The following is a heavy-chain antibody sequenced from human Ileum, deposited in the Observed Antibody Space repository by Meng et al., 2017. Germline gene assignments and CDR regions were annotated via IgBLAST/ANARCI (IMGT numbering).Heavy chain of an antibody. CDR1: GFNFSDFY. J-gene: IGHJ4*02. CDR3: AKSPRGIDFDD. V-gene: IGHV3-11*01. D-gene: IGHD3-10*01. Sequence: QVQLVESGGALVKPGASLRLSCAASGFNFSDFYTGWVRQAPGKGLEFIAYISAIGNTYFADSFLGRVTVSRDSAQKVLYPQMTRMRAEDTAVYYCAKSPRGIDFDDWGQGILVTVSS. CDR2: ISAIGNT.